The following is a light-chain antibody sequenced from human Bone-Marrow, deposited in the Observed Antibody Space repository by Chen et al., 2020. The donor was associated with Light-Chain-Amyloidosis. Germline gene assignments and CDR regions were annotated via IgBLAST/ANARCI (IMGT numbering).Light chain of an antibody. J-gene: IGLJ2*01. V-gene: IGLV3-27*01. CDR3: YSATDRNVF. CDR2: KDT. Sequence: SYELTQPSSVSVSPGQRASLTCSGDVLSKQYVRWIQQKPGQAPLLIIFKDTERPSGISKRFSGSASGSTVALTIVVAHVDDEVDYYCYSATDRNVFFGGGTKLTVL. CDR1: VLSKQY.